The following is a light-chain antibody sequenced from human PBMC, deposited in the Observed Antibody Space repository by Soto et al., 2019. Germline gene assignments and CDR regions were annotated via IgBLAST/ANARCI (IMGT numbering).Light chain of an antibody. V-gene: IGLV2-14*01. CDR3: TSYSSTSTPYV. J-gene: IGLJ1*01. Sequence: SVLTQPASASGSPRQSITISCTGTSSDVGSHNYVSWYQQHPGKAPKLIIFEVNSRPSGVSNRFSGSKSGSAASLTISGLQAEDEADYYCTSYSSTSTPYVFGGGTKVTVL. CDR1: SSDVGSHNY. CDR2: EVN.